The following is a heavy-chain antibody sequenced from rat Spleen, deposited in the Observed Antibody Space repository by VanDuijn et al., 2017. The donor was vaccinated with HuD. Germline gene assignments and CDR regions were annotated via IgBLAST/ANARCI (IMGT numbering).Heavy chain of an antibody. J-gene: IGHJ2*01. CDR3: VRHGYTRYYFDY. CDR2: ISAGGDST. CDR1: GFTFSDFY. D-gene: IGHD1-9*01. Sequence: EVQLVESDGGLVQPGRSLKLSCAASGFTFSDFYMAWVRQAPTKGLEWVAYISAGGDSTYCRDSVKGRFTISRDNAKSTLYLQMDSLRSEDTASYYCVRHGYTRYYFDYWGQGVMVTVSS. V-gene: IGHV5-25*01.